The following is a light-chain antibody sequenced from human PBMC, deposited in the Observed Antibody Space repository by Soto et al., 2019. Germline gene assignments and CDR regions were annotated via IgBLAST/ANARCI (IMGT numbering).Light chain of an antibody. CDR1: QSISGW. J-gene: IGKJ2*01. CDR2: RAS. V-gene: IGKV1-5*03. Sequence: IQMTQSPHTLSASVGDRVTITCRASQSISGWLAWYQQKPGKAPKLLIYRASNLESGVPLRFSASGSGTEFTLTISSLQPDDFATYYCQQYKSYSRTFGQGTKLEIK. CDR3: QQYKSYSRT.